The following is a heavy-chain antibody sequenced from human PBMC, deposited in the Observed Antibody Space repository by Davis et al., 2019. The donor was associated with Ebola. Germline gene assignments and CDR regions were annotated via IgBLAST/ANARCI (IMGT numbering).Heavy chain of an antibody. V-gene: IGHV3-30*04. Sequence: GESLKISCAASGFTFSSSAMHWVRQAPGKGLEWVAVISYDGSDKFYAGSVKGRFTISRANSKDTLYLEMTSLGAADTALYYWASPIRAPGTPENGFDIWGQGTMVTVSS. CDR2: ISYDGSDK. J-gene: IGHJ3*02. D-gene: IGHD6-13*01. CDR1: GFTFSSSA. CDR3: ASPIRAPGTPENGFDI.